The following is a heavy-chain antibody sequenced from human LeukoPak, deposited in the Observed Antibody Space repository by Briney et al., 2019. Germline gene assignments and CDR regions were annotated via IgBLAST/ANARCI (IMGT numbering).Heavy chain of an antibody. D-gene: IGHD2-15*01. CDR2: ISSSSSTI. J-gene: IGHJ3*02. CDR3: ARGYCSGGSCYSGDAFDI. CDR1: GFTFSSYE. Sequence: GGSLRLSCAASGFTFSSYEMNWVRQAPGKGLEWVSYISSSSSTIYYADSVKGRITISRDNAKDSLYLQMNSLRVEDTAVYYCARGYCSGGSCYSGDAFDIWGQGTMVTVSS. V-gene: IGHV3-48*01.